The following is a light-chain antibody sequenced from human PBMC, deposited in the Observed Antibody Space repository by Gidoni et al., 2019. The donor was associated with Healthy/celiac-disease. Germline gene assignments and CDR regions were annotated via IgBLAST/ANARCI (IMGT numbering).Light chain of an antibody. Sequence: DIQMTQSPSSLSASVGDRVTITCRASQSISSYLTWYQQKTGKAPKLLIYAASSLQSGVLSRFSGSGSGTDFTLIISSLQPEDFATYYCQQSYSTPPLTFGGGTKVEIK. J-gene: IGKJ4*01. CDR2: AAS. CDR1: QSISSY. V-gene: IGKV1-39*01. CDR3: QQSYSTPPLT.